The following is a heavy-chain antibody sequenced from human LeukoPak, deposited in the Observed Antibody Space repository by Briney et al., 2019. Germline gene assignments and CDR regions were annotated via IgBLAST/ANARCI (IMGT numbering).Heavy chain of an antibody. V-gene: IGHV4-30-4*08. Sequence: SETLSLTCTVSGRSISSGDYYWSWIRQPPGKGLEWIGYIYYSGSTYYNPSLKSRVTISVDTSKNQFSLKLSSVTAADTAVYYCARDVGYYDSSRPDAFDIWGQGTVVTVSS. CDR3: ARDVGYYDSSRPDAFDI. J-gene: IGHJ3*02. D-gene: IGHD3-22*01. CDR2: IYYSGST. CDR1: GRSISSGDYY.